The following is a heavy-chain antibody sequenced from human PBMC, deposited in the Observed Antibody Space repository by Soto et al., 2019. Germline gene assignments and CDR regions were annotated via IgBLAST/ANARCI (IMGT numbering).Heavy chain of an antibody. Sequence: SETLSLTCTVSGGSISSGGYYWSWIRQHPGKGLEWIGYIYYSGSTYYNPSLKSRVTISVDTSKNQFSLKLSSVTAADTAVYYCARDSAATHYYFDYWGQGTLVTVSS. CDR3: ARDSAATHYYFDY. CDR2: IYYSGST. CDR1: GGSISSGGYY. J-gene: IGHJ4*02. V-gene: IGHV4-31*03. D-gene: IGHD6-25*01.